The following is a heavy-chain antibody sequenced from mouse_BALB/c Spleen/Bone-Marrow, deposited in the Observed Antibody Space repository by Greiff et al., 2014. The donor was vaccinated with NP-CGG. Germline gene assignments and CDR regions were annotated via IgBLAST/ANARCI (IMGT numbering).Heavy chain of an antibody. D-gene: IGHD1-1*01. Sequence: VQLKQSGAELVKPGASVKLSCTASGFNIKDTYMHWVKQRPEQGLEWIGRIDPANGNTKYDPKFQGKATITADTCSNTAYLQLSSLTSEDTAVYYCAAYYYGSSYGFAYWGQGTLVTVSA. V-gene: IGHV14-3*02. CDR1: GFNIKDTY. J-gene: IGHJ3*01. CDR2: IDPANGNT. CDR3: AAYYYGSSYGFAY.